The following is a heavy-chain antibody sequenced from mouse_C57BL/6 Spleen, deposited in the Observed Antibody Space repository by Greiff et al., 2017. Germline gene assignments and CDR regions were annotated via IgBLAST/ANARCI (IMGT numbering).Heavy chain of an antibody. CDR3: ARDPLTTVVATWGFAY. V-gene: IGHV5-4*01. CDR2: ISDGGSYT. J-gene: IGHJ3*01. CDR1: GFTFSSYT. D-gene: IGHD1-1*01. Sequence: EVQLLESGGGLVKPGGSLKLSCAASGFTFSSYTMSLVRQTPEKSLEWVATISDGGSYTYYQDNVKGRFTFSRDNAKNNLYLQMSHLKSEDTAMYYCARDPLTTVVATWGFAYWGQGTLVTVAA.